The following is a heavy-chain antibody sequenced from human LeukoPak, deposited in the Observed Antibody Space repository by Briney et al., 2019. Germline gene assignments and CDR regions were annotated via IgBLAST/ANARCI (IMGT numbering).Heavy chain of an antibody. CDR2: IIPILGIA. CDR3: ARYPRSYGGISGDYYYGMDV. Sequence: SVKVSCKASGGTFSSYAISWVRQAPGQGLEWMGRIIPILGIANYAQKFQGKVTITADKSTSTAYMELSSLRSEDTAVYYCARYPRSYGGISGDYYYGMDVWGQGTTVTVSS. J-gene: IGHJ6*02. V-gene: IGHV1-69*04. D-gene: IGHD4-23*01. CDR1: GGTFSSYA.